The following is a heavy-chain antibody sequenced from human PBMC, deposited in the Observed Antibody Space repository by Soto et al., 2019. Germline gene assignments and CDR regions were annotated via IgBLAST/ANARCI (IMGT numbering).Heavy chain of an antibody. CDR1: GGSISSYY. D-gene: IGHD6-13*01. V-gene: IGHV4-59*01. CDR2: IYYSGST. CDR3: ARAIAAAGPKFYYYYYMDV. Sequence: SETLSLTCTVSGGSISSYYWSWIRQPPGKGLEWIGYIYYSGSTNYNPSLKSRVTKSVDTSKNQFSLKLSSVTAADTAVYYCARAIAAAGPKFYYYYYMDVWGKGTTVTVSS. J-gene: IGHJ6*03.